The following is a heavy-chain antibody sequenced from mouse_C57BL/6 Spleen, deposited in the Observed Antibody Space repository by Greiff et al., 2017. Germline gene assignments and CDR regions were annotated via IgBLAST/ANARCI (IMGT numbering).Heavy chain of an antibody. CDR2: IWRAGST. Sequence: QVQLKEPGPGLVAPSQSLSITCTVSGFSLTSYGVHWVRQPPGQGLEWLVVIWRAGSTTYYSALKSRLSISKDNSKSQVFLKMNSLQTDDKARYYCARQGGGAFAYWGQGTLVTVSA. J-gene: IGHJ3*01. CDR3: ARQGGGAFAY. V-gene: IGHV2-6-1*01. CDR1: GFSLTSYG.